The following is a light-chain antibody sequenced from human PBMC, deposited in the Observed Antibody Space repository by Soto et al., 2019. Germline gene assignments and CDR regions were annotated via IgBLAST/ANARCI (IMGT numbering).Light chain of an antibody. Sequence: QSALTQPPSASGSPGQSVTISCTGTSSDVGGYNFVSWYQQHPGKAPKLMIYEVSERPSGVPDRFSGSKSGNTASLTVSGLQAEDEADYYCSSYAGSNIVVFGGATKVTVL. CDR3: SSYAGSNIVV. V-gene: IGLV2-8*01. CDR2: EVS. CDR1: SSDVGGYNF. J-gene: IGLJ2*01.